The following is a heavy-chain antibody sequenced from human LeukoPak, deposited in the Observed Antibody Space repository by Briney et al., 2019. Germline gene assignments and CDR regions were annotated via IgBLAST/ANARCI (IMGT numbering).Heavy chain of an antibody. CDR2: INHSGST. Sequence: PSETLPLTCAVYGGSFSGYYWSWIRQPPGKGLEWIGEINHSGSTNYNPSLKSRVTKSVDTSKNQFSLKLSSVTAADTAVYYCARGLVVPAATRYWYFDLWGRGTLVTVSS. V-gene: IGHV4-34*01. J-gene: IGHJ2*01. CDR1: GGSFSGYY. D-gene: IGHD2-2*01. CDR3: ARGLVVPAATRYWYFDL.